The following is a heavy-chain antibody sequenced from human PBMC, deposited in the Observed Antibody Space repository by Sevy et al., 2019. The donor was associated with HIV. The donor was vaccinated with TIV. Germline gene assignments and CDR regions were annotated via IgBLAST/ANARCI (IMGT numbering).Heavy chain of an antibody. Sequence: GGSLRLSCAASGFTFSSYEMNWVRQAPGKGLEWVAVIWYDGSNKYYADSVKDRFTISRDNSKNTLYLQMNSLRAEDTAVYYCARDSLYYYDSSGYPYYFDYWGQGTLVTVSS. V-gene: IGHV3-33*08. CDR2: IWYDGSNK. CDR3: ARDSLYYYDSSGYPYYFDY. J-gene: IGHJ4*02. D-gene: IGHD3-22*01. CDR1: GFTFSSYE.